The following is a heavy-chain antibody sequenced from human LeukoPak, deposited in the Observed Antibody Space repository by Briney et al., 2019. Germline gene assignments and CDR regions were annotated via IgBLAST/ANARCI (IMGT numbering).Heavy chain of an antibody. CDR3: ALNDYGDGLGY. J-gene: IGHJ4*02. D-gene: IGHD4-17*01. CDR2: INPNSGGT. CDR1: GYTFTVYY. V-gene: IGHV1-2*02. Sequence: ASVKGSCKASGYTFTVYYIHWVRQAPGQALEWMGWINPNSGGTNYAQRFQGRVTMTRDTSFSTAYIELSRLRSDDTAVYYCALNDYGDGLGYWGQGTLVTVFS.